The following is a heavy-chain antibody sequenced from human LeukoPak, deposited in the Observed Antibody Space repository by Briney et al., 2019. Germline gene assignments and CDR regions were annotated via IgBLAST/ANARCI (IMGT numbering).Heavy chain of an antibody. CDR3: AKSPYYYDSSGYLSWDAFDI. J-gene: IGHJ3*02. Sequence: GGSLRLSCAASGFTFSSYAMSWVRQAPGKGLEWVSAISASGGSTYYADSVKGRFTISRDNSKNTLYLQMNSLRAEDTAVYYCAKSPYYYDSSGYLSWDAFDIWGQGTMVTVSS. CDR2: ISASGGST. V-gene: IGHV3-23*01. D-gene: IGHD3-22*01. CDR1: GFTFSSYA.